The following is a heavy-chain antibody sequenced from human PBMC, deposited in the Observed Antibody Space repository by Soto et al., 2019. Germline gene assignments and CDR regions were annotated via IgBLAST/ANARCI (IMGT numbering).Heavy chain of an antibody. CDR1: GGTFSSYA. CDR3: AVHYYDSSGYYQDDFDY. D-gene: IGHD3-22*01. CDR2: IIPIFGTA. V-gene: IGHV1-69*13. J-gene: IGHJ4*02. Sequence: VASVKVSCKASGGTFSSYAISWVRQAPGQGLEWMGGIIPIFGTANYAQKFQGRVTITADESTSTAYMELSSLRSEDTAVYYCAVHYYDSSGYYQDDFDYWGQGTLVTVSS.